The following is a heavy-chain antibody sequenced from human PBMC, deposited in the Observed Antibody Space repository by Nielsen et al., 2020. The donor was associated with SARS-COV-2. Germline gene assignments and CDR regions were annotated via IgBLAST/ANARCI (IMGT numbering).Heavy chain of an antibody. V-gene: IGHV3-30-3*01. Sequence: GESLKISCAASGFTFSSYAMHWVRQAPGKGLEWVALISYDGSNKYYADSVKGRFTISRDNSKNTLYLQMNSLRAEDTAVYYCARDQGAAFGIWGQGTMVTVSS. CDR3: ARDQGAAFGI. CDR2: ISYDGSNK. J-gene: IGHJ3*02. CDR1: GFTFSSYA.